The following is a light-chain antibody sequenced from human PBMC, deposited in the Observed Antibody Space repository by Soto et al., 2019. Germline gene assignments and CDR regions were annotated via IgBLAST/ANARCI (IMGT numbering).Light chain of an antibody. V-gene: IGKV1-39*01. CDR2: GAY. CDR3: QQSYSVPRT. J-gene: IGKJ2*02. CDR1: QSIGEY. Sequence: DIPLTQSPSSLSASVGDRVSITCRASQSIGEYLNWYQQKPGKAPKLLIYGAYNVNDGAASGLSGSGSGTDLHLTIRSLQREDFATYYCQQSYSVPRTFGQGTRL.